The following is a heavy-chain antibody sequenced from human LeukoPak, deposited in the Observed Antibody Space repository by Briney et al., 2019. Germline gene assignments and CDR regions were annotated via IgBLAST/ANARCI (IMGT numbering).Heavy chain of an antibody. CDR3: AKDSVHYGDYGGDY. Sequence: GGSLRLSCAASGFTFSSYAMSWVRQAPGKGLEWVSAISGSGGSTYYADSVKGRFTISRDNSKNTLYLQMNSLRAEDTAVYYCAKDSVHYGDYGGDYWGQGTLVTVSS. V-gene: IGHV3-23*01. CDR1: GFTFSSYA. CDR2: ISGSGGST. J-gene: IGHJ4*02. D-gene: IGHD4-17*01.